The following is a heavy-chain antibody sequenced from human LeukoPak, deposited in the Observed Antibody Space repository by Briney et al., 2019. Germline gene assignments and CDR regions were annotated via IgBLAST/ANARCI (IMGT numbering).Heavy chain of an antibody. CDR3: ARVGDSRGYSVLDS. V-gene: IGHV4-59*01. CDR1: GGSISGYY. CDR2: IYYSGSA. D-gene: IGHD3-22*01. Sequence: PSETLSLTCTVSGGSISGYYWSWIRRPPGKGLEWIGHIYYSGSADYNASLKSRATMFVDTSKNEFSLTLRSVTAADTAVYYCARVGDSRGYSVLDSWGQGTLVTVSS. J-gene: IGHJ4*02.